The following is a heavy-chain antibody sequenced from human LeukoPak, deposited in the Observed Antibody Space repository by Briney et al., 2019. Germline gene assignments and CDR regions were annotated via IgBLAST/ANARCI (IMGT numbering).Heavy chain of an antibody. CDR1: GGSISSGDYY. CDR3: ASATIGYCSGGSCYTDAFDI. J-gene: IGHJ3*02. V-gene: IGHV4-30-4*01. D-gene: IGHD2-15*01. CDR2: IYYSGST. Sequence: TPETLSLTCTVSGGSISSGDYYWSWIRQPPGKGLEWIGYIYYSGSTYYNPSLKSRVTISVDTSKNQFSLELSSVTAADTAVYYCASATIGYCSGGSCYTDAFDIWGQGTMVTVSS.